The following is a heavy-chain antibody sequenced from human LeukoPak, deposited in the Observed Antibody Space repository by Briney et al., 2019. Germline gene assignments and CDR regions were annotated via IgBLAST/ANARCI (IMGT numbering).Heavy chain of an antibody. J-gene: IGHJ6*03. Sequence: ASVKVSCKASGYTFTSYDINWVRQATGQGLEWMGWMNPNSGNTGYAQKFQGRVTMTRNTSISTAYMELSSLRSEETAVYYCARGRVPRITMVRGVSRPYYMDVWGKGTTVTISS. D-gene: IGHD3-10*01. V-gene: IGHV1-8*01. CDR1: GYTFTSYD. CDR3: ARGRVPRITMVRGVSRPYYMDV. CDR2: MNPNSGNT.